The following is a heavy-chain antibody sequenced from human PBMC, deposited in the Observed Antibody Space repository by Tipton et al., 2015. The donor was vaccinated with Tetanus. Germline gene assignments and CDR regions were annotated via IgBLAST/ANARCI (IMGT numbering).Heavy chain of an antibody. CDR3: AGVTAQRTELYFDH. D-gene: IGHD6-13*01. V-gene: IGHV4-61*08. Sequence: TLSLTCTVSGGSVRSGDYDWNWIRQPPGKGLEWIGYVYYTGSTNHNPSLKSRVTISMDRSKNQISLQLTSVTAADTAVYFCAGVTAQRTELYFDHWGQGTLVTVSS. J-gene: IGHJ4*02. CDR2: VYYTGST. CDR1: GGSVRSGDYD.